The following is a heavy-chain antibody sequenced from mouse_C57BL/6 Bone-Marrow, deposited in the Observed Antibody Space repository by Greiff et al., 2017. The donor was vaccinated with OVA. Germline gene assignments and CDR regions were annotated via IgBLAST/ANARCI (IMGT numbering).Heavy chain of an antibody. J-gene: IGHJ4*01. CDR3: ARKRTVGYAMDY. CDR1: GFTFSDYG. D-gene: IGHD1-1*01. Sequence: EVQLQQSGGGLVKPGGSLKLSCAASGFTFSDYGMHWVRQAPEKGLEWVAYISSGSSTIYYAATVKGRFTTSRDKAKNTLFLQRTSLRSEDTDMYYCARKRTVGYAMDYWGQGTSVTVSS. V-gene: IGHV5-17*01. CDR2: ISSGSSTI.